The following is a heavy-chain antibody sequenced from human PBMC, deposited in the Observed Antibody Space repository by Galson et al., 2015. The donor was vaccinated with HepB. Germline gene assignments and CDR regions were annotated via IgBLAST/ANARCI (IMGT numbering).Heavy chain of an antibody. CDR1: GFTFSSYS. V-gene: IGHV3-21*01. CDR2: ISSSSSYI. CDR3: ARPDYSSSSYDFDY. Sequence: SLRLSCAASGFTFSSYSMNWVRQAPGKGLEWVSSISSSSSYIYYADSVKVRFTISRDNAKNSLYLQMNSLRAEDTAVYYCARPDYSSSSYDFDYWGQGTLVTVAS. J-gene: IGHJ4*02. D-gene: IGHD6-6*01.